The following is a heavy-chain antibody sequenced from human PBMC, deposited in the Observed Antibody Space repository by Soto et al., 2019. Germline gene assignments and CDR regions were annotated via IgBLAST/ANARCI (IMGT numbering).Heavy chain of an antibody. D-gene: IGHD3-3*01. CDR1: GFTFTSYG. Sequence: QMHLVESGGGVVQPGGSLTLSCVASGFTFTSYGINWVRQAPGKGLEWVAVIWYDGSNKYYGDSVKGRFSISRDNTKNTMYLQMNSLRAEDTGVYYCARDRRCLERLDYWGQGTVVSVTS. CDR2: IWYDGSNK. J-gene: IGHJ4*02. V-gene: IGHV3-33*01. CDR3: ARDRRCLERLDY.